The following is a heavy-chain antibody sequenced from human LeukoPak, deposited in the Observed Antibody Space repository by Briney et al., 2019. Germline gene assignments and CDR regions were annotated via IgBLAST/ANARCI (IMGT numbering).Heavy chain of an antibody. CDR3: ARKSLGTMVREGGSIHY. CDR2: ISAYNGNT. V-gene: IGHV1-18*01. Sequence: ASVKVSCKASGYTFTSYGISWVRQAPGQGLEGMGWISAYNGNTNYAQKLQGRVTMTTDTSKSTAYMELRSLRSDDPAVYYCARKSLGTMVREGGSIHYWGQGTLVPVSS. CDR1: GYTFTSYG. D-gene: IGHD3-10*01. J-gene: IGHJ4*02.